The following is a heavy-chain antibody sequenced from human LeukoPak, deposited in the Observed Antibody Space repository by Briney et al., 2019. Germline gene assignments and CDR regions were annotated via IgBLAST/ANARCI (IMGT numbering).Heavy chain of an antibody. Sequence: SETLSLTCAVYGGSFSGYYWSWIRQPPGKGLEWIGEINHSGSTNYNPSLKSRVTISADTSKNQFSLKLSSVTAADTAVYYCARGRIAARSGAFNWFDPWGQGTLVTVSS. CDR2: INHSGST. CDR1: GGSFSGYY. D-gene: IGHD6-6*01. V-gene: IGHV4-34*01. J-gene: IGHJ5*02. CDR3: ARGRIAARSGAFNWFDP.